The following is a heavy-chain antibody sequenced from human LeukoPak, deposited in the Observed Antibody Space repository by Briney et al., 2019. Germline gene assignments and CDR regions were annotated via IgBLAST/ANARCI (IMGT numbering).Heavy chain of an antibody. V-gene: IGHV3-30*02. Sequence: GGSLRLSCEASGFSFSDYGMHWVRQAPGKGLEWVAFIRYDGSNKYYADSVKGRFTISRDNSKNTLYLQMNSLRAEDTAVYYCAKDRQPLMVRGASIFDYWGQGTLVTVSS. J-gene: IGHJ4*02. CDR2: IRYDGSNK. D-gene: IGHD3-10*01. CDR1: GFSFSDYG. CDR3: AKDRQPLMVRGASIFDY.